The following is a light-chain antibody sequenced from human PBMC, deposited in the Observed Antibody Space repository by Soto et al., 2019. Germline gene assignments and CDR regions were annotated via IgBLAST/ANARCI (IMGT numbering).Light chain of an antibody. J-gene: IGKJ5*01. CDR3: QQYNNWPPIT. V-gene: IGKV3D-15*01. CDR1: QSISDY. CDR2: AAS. Sequence: EIVLTQSPATLSLSPGERATLSCRASQSISDYLAWYQQKPGQAPRLLIYAASSRATGIPARFSGSGSGTEFTLTISSLQSEDFAVYYCQQYNNWPPITFGQGTRLEI.